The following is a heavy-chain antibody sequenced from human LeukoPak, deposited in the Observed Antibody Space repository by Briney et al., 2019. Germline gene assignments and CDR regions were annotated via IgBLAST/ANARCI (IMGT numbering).Heavy chain of an antibody. CDR1: GFTFSTYS. D-gene: IGHD3-10*01. CDR2: ISSSGSTI. CDR3: ARESGFRGDAFDI. V-gene: IGHV3-48*04. Sequence: GGSLRLSCAASGFTFSTYSMSWVRQAPGKGLEWVSHISSSGSTIYYADSVKGRFTISRDNAKNSLYLQMNSLRAEDTAIYYCARESGFRGDAFDIWGQGTMVTVSS. J-gene: IGHJ3*02.